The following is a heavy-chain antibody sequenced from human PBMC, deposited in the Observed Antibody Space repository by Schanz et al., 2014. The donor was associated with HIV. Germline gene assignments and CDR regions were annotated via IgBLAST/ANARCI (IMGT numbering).Heavy chain of an antibody. Sequence: QVQLVESGGGVVQPGRSLRLSCAASGFIFSSYGMHWVRQAPGKGLEWVAVIWYDGTNKYYADSVKGRFTVSRDNSKNMLYLQMNSLRAEDTAVYYCAREYYSRNWNWFDPWGQGTLVTVSS. J-gene: IGHJ5*02. V-gene: IGHV3-33*01. CDR1: GFIFSSYG. CDR3: AREYYSRNWNWFDP. CDR2: IWYDGTNK. D-gene: IGHD6-13*01.